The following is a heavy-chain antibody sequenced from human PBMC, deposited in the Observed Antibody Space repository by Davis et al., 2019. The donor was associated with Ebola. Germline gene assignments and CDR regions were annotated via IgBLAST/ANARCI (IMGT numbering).Heavy chain of an antibody. CDR2: IYYSGST. V-gene: IGHV4-61*05. Sequence: PSETLSLTCTVSGGSISSSSYYWGWIRQPPGKGLEWIGYIYYSGSTNYNPSLKSRVTISVDASKNQFSLKLSSVTAADTAVYYCARPGSSSWSHYGMDVWGQGTTVTVSS. CDR3: ARPGSSSWSHYGMDV. CDR1: GGSISSSSYY. J-gene: IGHJ6*02. D-gene: IGHD6-13*01.